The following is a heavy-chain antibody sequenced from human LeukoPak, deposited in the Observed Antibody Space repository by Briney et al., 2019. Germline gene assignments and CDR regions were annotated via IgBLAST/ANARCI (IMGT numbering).Heavy chain of an antibody. CDR2: IYYSGST. D-gene: IGHD3-10*01. V-gene: IGHV4-39*07. CDR3: ARGAGGMVRGVIITIDY. CDR1: GGSISSGDYY. Sequence: SETLSLTCTVSGGSISSGDYYWSWIRQPPGKGLEWIGSIYYSGSTYYNPSLKSRVTISVDTSKNQFSLKLSSVTAADTAVYYCARGAGGMVRGVIITIDYWGQGTLVTVSS. J-gene: IGHJ4*02.